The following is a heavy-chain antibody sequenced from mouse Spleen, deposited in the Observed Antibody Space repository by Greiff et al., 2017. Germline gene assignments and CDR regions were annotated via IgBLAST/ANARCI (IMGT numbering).Heavy chain of an antibody. CDR2: IYPSDSET. CDR3: ARRRYGAWFAY. Sequence: QVQLQQPGAELVRPGSSVKLSCKASGYTFTSYWMDWVKQRPGQGLEWIGNIYPSDSETHYNQKFKDKATLTVDKSSSTAYMQLSSLTSEDSAVYYCARRRYGAWFAYWGQGTLVTVSA. CDR1: GYTFTSYW. D-gene: IGHD2-10*02. V-gene: IGHV1-61*01. J-gene: IGHJ3*01.